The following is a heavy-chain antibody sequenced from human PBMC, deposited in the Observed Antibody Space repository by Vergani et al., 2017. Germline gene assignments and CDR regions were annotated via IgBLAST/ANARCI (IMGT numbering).Heavy chain of an antibody. CDR2: ISSNGGST. CDR3: ANDRGYSRSYPGRYFDY. CDR1: GFTFSSYA. D-gene: IGHD1-26*01. V-gene: IGHV3-64*04. J-gene: IGHJ4*02. Sequence: VQLVESGGGLVQPGGSLRLSCAASGFTFSSYAMHWVRQAPGKGLEYVSAISSNGGSTYYADSVKGRFTISRDNSKNTLYLQMNSLRAEDTAVYYWANDRGYSRSYPGRYFDYWGQGTLVSVSS.